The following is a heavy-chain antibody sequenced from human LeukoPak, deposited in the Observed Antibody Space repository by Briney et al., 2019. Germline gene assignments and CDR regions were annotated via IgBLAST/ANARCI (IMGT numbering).Heavy chain of an antibody. CDR2: SGTTGDT. CDR1: GLTFSTSP. D-gene: IGHD2-2*01. V-gene: IGHV3-21*01. Sequence: PGGSLRLSCAASGLTFSTSPMNWVRQAPGKGLEWVSTSGTTGDTYYADSVKGRFTISRDNAKNSLSLQMNSLRAEDTAVYYCARDQGYCTSASCRGDAFDVWGQGSMISVSS. J-gene: IGHJ3*01. CDR3: ARDQGYCTSASCRGDAFDV.